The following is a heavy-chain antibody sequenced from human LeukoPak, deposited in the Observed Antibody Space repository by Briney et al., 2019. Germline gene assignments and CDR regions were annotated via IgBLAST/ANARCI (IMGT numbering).Heavy chain of an antibody. V-gene: IGHV1-24*01. CDR2: FDPEDGET. CDR1: GYTLTELS. Sequence: ASVKVSCKVSGYTLTELSMHWVRQAPGKGFEWMGGFDPEDGETIYAQKFQGRVTMTEDTSTDTAYMELSSLRSEDTAVYYCATVPPSRGSSWYEVNYGMDVWGQGTTVTVSS. D-gene: IGHD6-13*01. J-gene: IGHJ6*02. CDR3: ATVPPSRGSSWYEVNYGMDV.